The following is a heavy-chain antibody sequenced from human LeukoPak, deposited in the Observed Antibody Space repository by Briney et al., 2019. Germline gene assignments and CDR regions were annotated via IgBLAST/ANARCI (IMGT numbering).Heavy chain of an antibody. J-gene: IGHJ5*02. D-gene: IGHD3-3*01. CDR2: IYYSGST. V-gene: IGHV4-59*01. CDR1: GGSISSYY. CDR3: ARANPTYYDFWSVEA. Sequence: KTSETLSLTCTVSGGSISSYYWSWIRQPPGKGLEWIGYIYYSGSTNYNPSLKSRVTISVDTSKNQFSLKLSSVTAADTAVYYCARANPTYYDFWSVEAWGQGTLVTVSS.